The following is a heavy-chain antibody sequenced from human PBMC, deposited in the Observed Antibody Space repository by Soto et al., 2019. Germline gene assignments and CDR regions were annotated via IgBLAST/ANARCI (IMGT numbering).Heavy chain of an antibody. J-gene: IGHJ5*02. CDR1: GYTFTSYG. CDR2: ISAHHGDT. Sequence: QVRLVQSGSEVKKPGASVKVSCKASGYTFTSYGFSWVRQAPGQGLEWVGWISAHHGDTNSAQKFQGRVTMTTDTSTSTAHMERRSLRSDDTAGYYCARDTMVSSNWFDTWGQGTLVTVSS. D-gene: IGHD3-10*01. V-gene: IGHV1-18*01. CDR3: ARDTMVSSNWFDT.